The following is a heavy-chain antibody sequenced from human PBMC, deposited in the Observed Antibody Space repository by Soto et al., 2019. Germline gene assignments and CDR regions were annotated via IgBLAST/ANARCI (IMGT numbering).Heavy chain of an antibody. CDR2: INAGNGNT. Sequence: ASVKVSGKASGYTFTSYAMHWVRQAPGQRLEWMGWINAGNGNTKYSQKFQGRVTITRDTSASTAYMELSSLRSEDTAVYYCETNIGGEWGRGGAFEIRGQGTTVTVSS. CDR1: GYTFTSYA. J-gene: IGHJ3*02. CDR3: ETNIGGEWGRGGAFEI. V-gene: IGHV1-3*01. D-gene: IGHD3-16*01.